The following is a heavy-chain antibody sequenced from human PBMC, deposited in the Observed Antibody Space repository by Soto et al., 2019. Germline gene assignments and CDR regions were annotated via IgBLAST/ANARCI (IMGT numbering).Heavy chain of an antibody. V-gene: IGHV4-59*01. CDR2: IYYRGST. Sequence: SETLSLTCTVSGGSINSYYWNWIRQPPGKGLEWIGYIYYRGSTNYNPSLKSRVTMTRDTSISTAYMELSRLRSDDTAVYYCARDLGVGAPPPVYYFDYWGQGTLVTVSS. CDR3: ARDLGVGAPPPVYYFDY. J-gene: IGHJ4*02. CDR1: GGSINSYY. D-gene: IGHD1-26*01.